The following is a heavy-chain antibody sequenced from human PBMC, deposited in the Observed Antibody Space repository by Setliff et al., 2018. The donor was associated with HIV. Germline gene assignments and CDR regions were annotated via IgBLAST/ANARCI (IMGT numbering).Heavy chain of an antibody. D-gene: IGHD3-10*02. Sequence: SETLSLTCTVSGGSISSGDYYWSWIRQHPGKGLEWIGYIYYSGSTYYNPSLKSRVTISVDTSKNQFSLNVTSVTAADTAVYFCARAFTYPMFVFPLYYMDVWGKGTTVTVSS. CDR3: ARAFTYPMFVFPLYYMDV. CDR2: IYYSGST. V-gene: IGHV4-31*03. CDR1: GGSISSGDYY. J-gene: IGHJ6*03.